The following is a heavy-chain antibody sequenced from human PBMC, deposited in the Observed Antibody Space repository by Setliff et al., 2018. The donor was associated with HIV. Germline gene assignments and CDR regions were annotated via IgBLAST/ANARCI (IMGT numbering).Heavy chain of an antibody. D-gene: IGHD6-13*01. Sequence: SETLSLTCAVSGYSINNGYYWGWIRQPPGKGLEWIGSLYHSGTTFYNPSLKTRVTISVDRSKNQFSLNLTSVTAPDTAVYYCARHGEQQPTRRWGQGTLVTVSS. V-gene: IGHV4-38-2*01. CDR3: ARHGEQQPTRR. J-gene: IGHJ4*02. CDR2: LYHSGTT. CDR1: GYSINNGYY.